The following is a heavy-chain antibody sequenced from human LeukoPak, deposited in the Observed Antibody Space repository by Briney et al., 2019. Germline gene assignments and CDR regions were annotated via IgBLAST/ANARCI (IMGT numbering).Heavy chain of an antibody. CDR3: ARGEYYYDSSGSPRPGWFDP. CDR1: GVPISSGDYP. V-gene: IGHV4-30-2*06. Sequence: SETLSLTCAVSGVPISSGDYPWSWIRQSPGKGLEWIGYVFRTGSTYYNPSLKSRVTVSVDMPKNQFSLRLSSVTAADTAVYYCARGEYYYDSSGSPRPGWFDPWGQGTLVTVSS. D-gene: IGHD3-22*01. J-gene: IGHJ5*02. CDR2: VFRTGST.